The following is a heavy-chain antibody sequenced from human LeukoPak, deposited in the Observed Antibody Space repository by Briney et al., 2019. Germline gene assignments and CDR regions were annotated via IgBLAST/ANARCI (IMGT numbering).Heavy chain of an antibody. CDR3: TKDPNGDYVGAFDP. Sequence: QPGGSLRLSCAASGFTFSNFARTWVRQAPGKGLDWVSSITGSHGPTYNTDSVKGRFTISRDNPQNTLYLQMNSLRAEDTAVYYCTKDPNGDYVGAFDPWGQGTLVTVSS. CDR2: ITGSHGPT. V-gene: IGHV3-23*01. J-gene: IGHJ5*02. CDR1: GFTFSNFA. D-gene: IGHD4-17*01.